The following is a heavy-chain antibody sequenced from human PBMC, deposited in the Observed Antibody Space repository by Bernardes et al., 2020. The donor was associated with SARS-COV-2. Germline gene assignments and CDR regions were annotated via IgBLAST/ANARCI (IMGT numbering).Heavy chain of an antibody. D-gene: IGHD2-2*01. Sequence: SETLSLTCTVSGGSISSYYWSWIRQPAGKGLEWIGRIYTSGSTNYNPSLKSRVTMSVDTSKNQFSLKLSSVTAADTAVYYCARDFTYCSSTSCYLFGFGVYYFDYWGQGTLVTVSS. J-gene: IGHJ4*02. CDR3: ARDFTYCSSTSCYLFGFGVYYFDY. V-gene: IGHV4-4*07. CDR1: GGSISSYY. CDR2: IYTSGST.